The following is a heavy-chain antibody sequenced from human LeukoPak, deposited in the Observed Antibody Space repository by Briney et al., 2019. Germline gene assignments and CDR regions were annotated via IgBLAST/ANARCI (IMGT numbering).Heavy chain of an antibody. J-gene: IGHJ3*02. CDR3: AREGGARIAAAGAFDI. D-gene: IGHD6-13*01. CDR2: IIPIFGTA. V-gene: IGHV1-69*13. Sequence: GASVKVSCKASGYTFTSYGISRVRQAPGQGLEWMGGIIPIFGTANYAQKFQGRVTITADESTSTAYMELSSLRSEDTAVYYCAREGGARIAAAGAFDIWGQGTMVTVSS. CDR1: GYTFTSYG.